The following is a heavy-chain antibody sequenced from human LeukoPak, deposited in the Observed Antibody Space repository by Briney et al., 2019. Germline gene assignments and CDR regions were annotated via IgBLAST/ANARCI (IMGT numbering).Heavy chain of an antibody. D-gene: IGHD6-19*01. CDR2: ISSSSSYI. J-gene: IGHJ4*02. CDR1: GFTFSSYS. CDR3: AREGVAGTHFDY. V-gene: IGHV3-21*01. Sequence: GGSLRLSCAASGFTFSSYSMNWVRQAPGKGLEWVSSISSSSSYIYYADSVKGRFTISRDNAKSSLYLQMNSLRAEDTAVYYCAREGVAGTHFDYRGQGTLVTVSS.